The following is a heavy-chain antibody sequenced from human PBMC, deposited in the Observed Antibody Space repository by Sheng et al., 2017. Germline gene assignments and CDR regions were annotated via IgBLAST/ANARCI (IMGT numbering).Heavy chain of an antibody. CDR2: ISGSGNIL. CDR3: ARDGGDYGDRVDAFDL. D-gene: IGHD4-17*01. Sequence: PGGSLRLSCAASGFTLSSYEMTWVRQAPGKGLEWISYISGSGNILYYADSVKGRFTISRDNARNSLYLQMNSLTVEDTAVYYCARDGGDYGDRVDAFDLWGQGTMVTVSS. J-gene: IGHJ3*01. V-gene: IGHV3-48*03. CDR1: GFTLSSYE.